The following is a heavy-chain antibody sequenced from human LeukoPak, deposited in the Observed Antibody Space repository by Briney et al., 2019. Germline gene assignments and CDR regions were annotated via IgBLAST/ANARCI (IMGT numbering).Heavy chain of an antibody. CDR2: IKSKTDGGTT. V-gene: IGHV3-15*01. CDR3: TIPDSPLGYCSSTSCPASGY. D-gene: IGHD2-2*01. J-gene: IGHJ4*02. CDR1: GFTFSNAW. Sequence: GGSLRLSYAASGFTFSNAWMSWVRQAPGKGLEWVGRIKSKTDGGTTDYAAPVKGRFTISRDDSKNTLYLQMNSLKTEDTAVYYCTIPDSPLGYCSSTSCPASGYWGQGTLVTVSS.